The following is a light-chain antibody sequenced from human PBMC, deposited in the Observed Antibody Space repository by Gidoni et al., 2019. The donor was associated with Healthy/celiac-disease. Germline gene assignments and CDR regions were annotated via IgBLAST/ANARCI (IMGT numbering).Light chain of an antibody. CDR2: EAS. CDR1: QSISSW. V-gene: IGKV1-5*01. J-gene: IGKJ1*01. CDR3: QQYNSYWT. Sequence: DIQMTQSPSTLSASVGDRVTITCRASQSISSWLAGYQQKPGKAPKLLIYEASSLERGVPSRFSGSGSGTEFTLTISSLQPDDFATYYCQQYNSYWTFGQGTKVEIK.